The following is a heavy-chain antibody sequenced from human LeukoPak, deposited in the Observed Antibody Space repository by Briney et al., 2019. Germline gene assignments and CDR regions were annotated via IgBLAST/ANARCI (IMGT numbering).Heavy chain of an antibody. J-gene: IGHJ2*01. D-gene: IGHD3/OR15-3a*01. V-gene: IGHV4-4*02. CDR3: ARLGTESATWYFDL. CDR2: IYHSGST. Sequence: SGTLSLTCAVSGGSISSSNWWSWVRQPPGKGLEWIGEIYHSGSTNYNPSLKSRVTISVDTSKKQFSLKLRSVTAADTAVYYCARLGTESATWYFDLWGRGTLVAVSS. CDR1: GGSISSSNW.